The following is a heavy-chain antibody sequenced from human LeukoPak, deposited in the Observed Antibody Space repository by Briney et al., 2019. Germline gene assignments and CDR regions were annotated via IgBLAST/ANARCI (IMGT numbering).Heavy chain of an antibody. CDR2: FIPIFGTT. CDR3: ARDIVGATRGHFDY. V-gene: IGHV1-69*13. D-gene: IGHD1-26*01. Sequence: SGKVSCKASGGTFSSYAISWVRQAPGQGLEWMGGFIPIFGTTNYAQKFQGRVTSTADESTSTAYMEQSSLRSEDTAVYYCARDIVGATRGHFDYWGQGTLVTVSS. J-gene: IGHJ4*02. CDR1: GGTFSSYA.